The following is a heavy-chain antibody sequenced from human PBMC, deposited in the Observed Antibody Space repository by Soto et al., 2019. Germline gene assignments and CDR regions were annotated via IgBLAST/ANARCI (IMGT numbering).Heavy chain of an antibody. CDR3: EKGSTAMPYFDY. Sequence: QVQLVESGGGVVQPGRSLRLSCAASGFIFSSYGMHWVRQAPGKGLEWVAVISYDGSNKYYADTVKGRFTISRDNSKNTLYLQMNSLRAEDTAVYYCEKGSTAMPYFDYWGQGTLVTVSS. V-gene: IGHV3-30*18. J-gene: IGHJ4*02. D-gene: IGHD2-2*01. CDR2: ISYDGSNK. CDR1: GFIFSSYG.